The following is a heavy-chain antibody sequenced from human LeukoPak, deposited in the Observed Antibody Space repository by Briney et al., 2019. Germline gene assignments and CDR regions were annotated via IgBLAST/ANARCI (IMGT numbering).Heavy chain of an antibody. V-gene: IGHV3-7*01. CDR2: IKQDGSEK. D-gene: IGHD3-10*01. J-gene: IGHJ4*02. CDR1: GFTFSSSW. Sequence: GGSLKLSCAASGFTFSSSWMSWVRQAPGKGLEWVANIKQDGSEKYYVDSVKGRFTISRDNAKNSLYLQMNSLRAEDTAVYYCARVVPPLYYFDYWGQGTLVTVSS. CDR3: ARVVPPLYYFDY.